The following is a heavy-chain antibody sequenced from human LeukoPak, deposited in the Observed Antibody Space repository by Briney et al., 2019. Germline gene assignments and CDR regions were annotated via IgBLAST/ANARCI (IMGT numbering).Heavy chain of an antibody. CDR2: IYHSGST. Sequence: SETLSLTCAVSGGSISSSNWWSWVRQPPGKGLEWIGEIYHSGSTNYNPSLKSRVTISVDTSKNQFSLKLSSVTAADTAVYYCARDSVDTAMAGQDHFDYWGQGTLVTVSS. V-gene: IGHV4-4*02. J-gene: IGHJ4*02. D-gene: IGHD5-18*01. CDR3: ARDSVDTAMAGQDHFDY. CDR1: GGSISSSNW.